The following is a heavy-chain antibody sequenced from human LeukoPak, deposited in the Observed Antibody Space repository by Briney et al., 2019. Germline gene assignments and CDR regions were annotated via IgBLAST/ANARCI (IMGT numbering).Heavy chain of an antibody. J-gene: IGHJ5*02. D-gene: IGHD6-13*01. CDR3: ARGGDSSSWNGGWFDP. Sequence: GASVKVSCKASGYTFTGYSIHWVRQAPGQGLEWMGWINPNSGGTNYAQKFQGRVTMTRDTSINTAYMVLSRLRSDDTAVYFCARGGDSSSWNGGWFDPWGQGTLVTVSS. CDR1: GYTFTGYS. CDR2: INPNSGGT. V-gene: IGHV1-2*02.